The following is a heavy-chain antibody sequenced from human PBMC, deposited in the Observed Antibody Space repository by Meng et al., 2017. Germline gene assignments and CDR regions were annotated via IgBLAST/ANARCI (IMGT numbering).Heavy chain of an antibody. V-gene: IGHV6-1*01. CDR1: GDTVSSDSAA. J-gene: IGHJ4*02. D-gene: IGHD3-10*02. CDR3: ASGWSMFQT. CDR2: TYYRSKWYN. Sequence: QLQHSGPGLMKPSQTLSLTCAISGDTVSSDSAAWNWIRQSPSRGLEWLGRTYYRSKWYNDFAVSVKSRIIINPDTSKNHFSLQLNSVTPEDTAVYYCASGWSMFQTWGQGTLVTVSS.